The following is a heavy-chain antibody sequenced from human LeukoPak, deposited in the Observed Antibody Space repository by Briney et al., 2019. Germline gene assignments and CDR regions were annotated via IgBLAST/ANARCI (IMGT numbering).Heavy chain of an antibody. D-gene: IGHD6-19*01. CDR1: GASISNDIKF. Sequence: SETLSLTCTVSGASISNDIKFWGWIRRPPGKRLEWIGNIHYSGDTYYNPSLKTRVAMSVDTSKNQLSLKLTSVTAADTAVYYCARHASVDGNWPRPLDYWGQGSLVTVSS. J-gene: IGHJ4*02. CDR3: ARHASVDGNWPRPLDY. V-gene: IGHV4-39*01. CDR2: IHYSGDT.